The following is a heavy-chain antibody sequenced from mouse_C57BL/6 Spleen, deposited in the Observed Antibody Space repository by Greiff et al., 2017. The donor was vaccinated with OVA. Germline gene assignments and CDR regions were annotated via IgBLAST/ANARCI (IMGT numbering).Heavy chain of an antibody. J-gene: IGHJ4*01. CDR2: IDPSDSET. CDR3: ARDGYYLGYAMDY. V-gene: IGHV1-52*01. CDR1: GYTFTSYW. Sequence: QVQLQQPGAELVRPGSSVKLSCKASGYTFTSYWMHWVKQRPIQGLEWIGNIDPSDSETHYNQKFKDKATLTVDKSSSTAYMQLSSLTSEDSAVYYWARDGYYLGYAMDYWGQGTSVTVSS. D-gene: IGHD2-3*01.